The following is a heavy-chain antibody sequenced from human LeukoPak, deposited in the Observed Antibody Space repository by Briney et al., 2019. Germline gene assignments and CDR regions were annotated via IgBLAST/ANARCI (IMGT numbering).Heavy chain of an antibody. CDR1: GGTFSSYA. V-gene: IGHV1-69*04. CDR2: IIPILGIA. CDR3: ARVPITGTEYDYYYGMDV. J-gene: IGHJ6*02. D-gene: IGHD1-20*01. Sequence: SVKVSCKASGGTFSSYAISWVRQAPGQGLEWMGRIIPILGIANYAQKFQGRVTITADKSTSTAYMELSSLRSEDTAVYYCARVPITGTEYDYYYGMDVWGQGTTVTVSS.